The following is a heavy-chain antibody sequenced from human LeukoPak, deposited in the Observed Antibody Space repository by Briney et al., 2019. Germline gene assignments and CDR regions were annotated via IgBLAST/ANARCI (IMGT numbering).Heavy chain of an antibody. J-gene: IGHJ4*02. Sequence: AGGSLRLSCAASGFTFSTYNMNWVRQAPGKGLEWVSHITSSSTNIYYADSVKGRFTISRDNAKNSLYLQMNSLRDEDTAVYYCALGDDSSGYFPDYWGQGTLVTVSS. V-gene: IGHV3-48*02. CDR1: GFTFSTYN. CDR3: ALGDDSSGYFPDY. CDR2: ITSSSTNI. D-gene: IGHD3-22*01.